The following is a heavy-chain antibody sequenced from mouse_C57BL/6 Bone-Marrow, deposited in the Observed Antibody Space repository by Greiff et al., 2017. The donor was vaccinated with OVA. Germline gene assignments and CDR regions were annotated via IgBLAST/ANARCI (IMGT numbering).Heavy chain of an antibody. J-gene: IGHJ4*01. CDR3: VRRESSYDYEDYYAMDY. CDR2: IRSKSNNYAT. Sequence: EVQLQQSGGGLVQPKGSLKLSCAASGFSFNTYAMNWVRQAPGKGLEWVARIRSKSNNYATYYADSVKDRFTISRDDSESMLYLQMNNLKTEDTAMYYCVRRESSYDYEDYYAMDYWGQGTSVTVSS. CDR1: GFSFNTYA. V-gene: IGHV10-1*01. D-gene: IGHD2-4*01.